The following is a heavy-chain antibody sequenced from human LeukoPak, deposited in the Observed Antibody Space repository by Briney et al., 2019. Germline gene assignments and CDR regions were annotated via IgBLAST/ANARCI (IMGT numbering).Heavy chain of an antibody. CDR3: ARGTSWISPDWYMDV. V-gene: IGHV3-23*01. CDR2: ISGSGGST. D-gene: IGHD1-14*01. J-gene: IGHJ6*03. CDR1: DFTFSCYG. Sequence: GGSLRLSCAASDFTFSCYGMSWVRQAPGKGLEWVSSISGSGGSTQYADSVQGRFAISRDNSKNTLYLQMNSLRVEDTAVYFCARGTSWISPDWYMDVWGEGTTVTVSS.